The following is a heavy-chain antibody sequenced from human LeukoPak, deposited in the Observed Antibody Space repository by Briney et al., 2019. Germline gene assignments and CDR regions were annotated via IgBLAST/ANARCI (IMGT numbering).Heavy chain of an antibody. CDR2: IYYSGST. V-gene: IGHV4-59*01. D-gene: IGHD5-24*01. Sequence: PSETLSLTCTVSGGSISSYYWSWIRQPPGKGLEWIGYIYYSGSTNYNPYLKSRVTISVDTSKNQFSLKLSSVTAADTAVYYCASGEMATITSIDYWGQGTLVTVSS. J-gene: IGHJ4*02. CDR1: GGSISSYY. CDR3: ASGEMATITSIDY.